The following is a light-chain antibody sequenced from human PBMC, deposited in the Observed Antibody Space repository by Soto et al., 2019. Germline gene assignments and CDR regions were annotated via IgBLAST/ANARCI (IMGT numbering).Light chain of an antibody. Sequence: QSVLTQPPSVSAAPGQKVTISCSGSSSNYVSWYQQLPGTAPKLLIYDNNKRPSGIPDRFSGSKSGTSATLGITGLQTGDEADYYCGTWDSSLSDGSYVFGTGTKVTVL. CDR3: GTWDSSLSDGSYV. CDR2: DNN. J-gene: IGLJ1*01. CDR1: SSNY. V-gene: IGLV1-51*01.